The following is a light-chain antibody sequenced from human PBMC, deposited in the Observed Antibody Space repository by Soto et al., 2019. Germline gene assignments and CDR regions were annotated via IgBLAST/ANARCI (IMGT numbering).Light chain of an antibody. CDR2: TLS. Sequence: DIVMTQTPLSLPVTPGEPASISCRSSQSLLDSDDGNTYLDWYLQKPGQSPQLLIYTLSNRASGVPDRFSGSGSGTDFTLKISRVEAEDVGVYYCMQRIEFPNTFGQGTKLEIK. J-gene: IGKJ2*01. CDR3: MQRIEFPNT. V-gene: IGKV2-40*01. CDR1: QSLLDSDDGNTY.